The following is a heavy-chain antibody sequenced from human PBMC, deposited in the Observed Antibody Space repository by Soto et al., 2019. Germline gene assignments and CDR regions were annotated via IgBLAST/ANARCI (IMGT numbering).Heavy chain of an antibody. Sequence: EVQLLESGGGLVQPGGSLRVSCAASGFTFSNYAMSWVRQAPGKGLEWVSGISGSGDNTYYADSVKGRFNISRDNPKNTLHLQINSMRVEDTAEYYGTNSLALSGNRDAVDSWGQGTMVTASS. CDR3: TNSLALSGNRDAVDS. CDR2: ISGSGDNT. D-gene: IGHD6-19*01. J-gene: IGHJ3*02. CDR1: GFTFSNYA. V-gene: IGHV3-23*01.